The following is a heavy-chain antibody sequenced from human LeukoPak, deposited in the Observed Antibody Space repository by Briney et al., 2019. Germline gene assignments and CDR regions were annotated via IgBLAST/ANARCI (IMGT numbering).Heavy chain of an antibody. CDR2: ISGTSSHI. CDR3: ARDREPRYWGSGYYYGMDV. Sequence: PGGSLRLSCAASGFTFSSYSMNWVRQAPGKGLEWVSYISGTSSHIYYADSVKGRFTISRDNAKNSLYLQMNSLRADDTAVYYCARDREPRYWGSGYYYGMDVWGQGATVTVSS. J-gene: IGHJ6*02. CDR1: GFTFSSYS. V-gene: IGHV3-21*04. D-gene: IGHD7-27*01.